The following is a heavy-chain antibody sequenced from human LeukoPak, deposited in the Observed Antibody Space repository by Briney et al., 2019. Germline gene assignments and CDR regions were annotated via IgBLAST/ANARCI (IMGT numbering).Heavy chain of an antibody. CDR2: INHSGST. D-gene: IGHD6-19*01. CDR3: ARGGIAVVGEHDY. V-gene: IGHV4-34*01. CDR1: GGSFSGYY. J-gene: IGHJ4*02. Sequence: SETLSLTCAVYGGSFSGYYWSWIRQPPGKGLELIGEINHSGSTNYNPSLKSRVTISVDTSKNQFSLKLSSVTAADTAVYYCARGGIAVVGEHDYWGQGTLVTVSS.